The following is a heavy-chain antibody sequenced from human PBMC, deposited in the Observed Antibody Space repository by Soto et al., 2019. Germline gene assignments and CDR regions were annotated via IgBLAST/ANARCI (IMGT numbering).Heavy chain of an antibody. Sequence: GASVKVSCKASGGTFSSCTISWVRQAPGQGLEWMGRIIPILGIANYAQKFQGRVTITADKSTSTAYMELSSLRSEDTAVYYCARRIGYCSSTSCYSQYYYMDVWGKGTTVTVSS. CDR1: GGTFSSCT. V-gene: IGHV1-69*02. CDR2: IIPILGIA. D-gene: IGHD2-2*01. CDR3: ARRIGYCSSTSCYSQYYYMDV. J-gene: IGHJ6*03.